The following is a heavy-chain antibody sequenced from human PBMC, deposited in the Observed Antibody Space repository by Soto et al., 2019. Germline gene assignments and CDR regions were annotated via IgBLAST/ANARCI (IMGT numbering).Heavy chain of an antibody. CDR2: ITFSGNTV. CDR3: ARVSWREKYGMDV. CDR1: GFTFSDSD. Sequence: GGSLRLSWAASGFTFSDSDMSWIRQAPEKGLEWISYITFSGNTVYYADSLKGRFTISRDNAKNSLYLQMNRLRAEDTAVYYCARVSWREKYGMDVWGQGTTVTVSS. V-gene: IGHV3-11*01. J-gene: IGHJ6*02.